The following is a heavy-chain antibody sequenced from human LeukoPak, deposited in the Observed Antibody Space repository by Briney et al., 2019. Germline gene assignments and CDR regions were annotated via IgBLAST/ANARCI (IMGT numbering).Heavy chain of an antibody. Sequence: GGSLRLSCAASGFTFSNYAMNWVRQAQGKGLEWVSAFTGSGGSTYYADSVKGRFTISRDNSKNTLFLQMNSLRAEDTAVYYCAKARGSGYYSSFDLWGRGTLVTVSS. V-gene: IGHV3-23*01. CDR1: GFTFSNYA. CDR2: FTGSGGST. D-gene: IGHD6-19*01. CDR3: AKARGSGYYSSFDL. J-gene: IGHJ2*01.